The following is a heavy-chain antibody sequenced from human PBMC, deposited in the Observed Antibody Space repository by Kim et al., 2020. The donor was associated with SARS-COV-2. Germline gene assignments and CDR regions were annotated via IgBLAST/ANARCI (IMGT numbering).Heavy chain of an antibody. V-gene: IGHV7-4-1*02. Sequence: ASVKVSCKASGYTFTSYAMNWVRQAPGQGLEWMGWINTNTGNPTYAQGFTGRFVFSLDTSVSTAYLQISSLKAEDTAVYYCARPEFETTVTGVDLIWFDPWGQGTLVTVSS. CDR1: GYTFTSYA. J-gene: IGHJ5*02. CDR2: INTNTGNP. CDR3: ARPEFETTVTGVDLIWFDP. D-gene: IGHD4-17*01.